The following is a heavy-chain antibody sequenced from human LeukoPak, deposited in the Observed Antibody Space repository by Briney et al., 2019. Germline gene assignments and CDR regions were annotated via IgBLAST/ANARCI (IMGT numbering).Heavy chain of an antibody. J-gene: IGHJ6*04. Sequence: PGGSLRLSCAASGFTFSSYAMHWVRQAPGKGLEWVAVISYDGSNKYYADSVKGRFTISRDNSKNTLYLQTNSLRAEDTAVYYCARDKGYCSSTSCYRTGYYYYGMDVWGKGTTVTVSS. CDR3: ARDKGYCSSTSCYRTGYYYYGMDV. CDR1: GFTFSSYA. V-gene: IGHV3-30*04. CDR2: ISYDGSNK. D-gene: IGHD2-2*01.